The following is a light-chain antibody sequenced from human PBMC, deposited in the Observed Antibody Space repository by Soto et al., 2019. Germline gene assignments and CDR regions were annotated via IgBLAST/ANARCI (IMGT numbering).Light chain of an antibody. Sequence: EIMLTQSPATLSLPPGERTTLXXRASQSISSYLAWYQQKPGQAPRXPIYDASNRATGIPARFSGSGSGTDFTLTISSLEPEDFAVYFCQQRSNWPWTFGQGTKVDI. CDR2: DAS. CDR1: QSISSY. J-gene: IGKJ1*01. CDR3: QQRSNWPWT. V-gene: IGKV3-11*01.